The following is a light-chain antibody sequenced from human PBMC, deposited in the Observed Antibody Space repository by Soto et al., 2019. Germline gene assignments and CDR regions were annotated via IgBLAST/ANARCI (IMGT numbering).Light chain of an antibody. Sequence: VLTQSPGTLSLSPGERATLSCRASQSVSNNYLAWYQQTACQAPRPLLYGASSRATGFPARVGGSGSWPGFTLKIITLEPEDLAGYYCQHYSSSPNTSGQGTQLAIK. CDR1: QSVSNNY. CDR3: QHYSSSPNT. V-gene: IGKV3-20*01. CDR2: GAS. J-gene: IGKJ2*01.